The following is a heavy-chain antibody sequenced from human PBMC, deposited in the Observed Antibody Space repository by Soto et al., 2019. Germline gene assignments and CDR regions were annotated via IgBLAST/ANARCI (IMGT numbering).Heavy chain of an antibody. D-gene: IGHD6-19*01. Sequence: PGGSLRLSRAASGFTFSNHWMTWVRQAPGKGLEWVASVKQDGSEIYYGDSVKGRFTISRDNAKNSLFLQLNSLRAEDTAMYYCARDPGISSGWYYFDYWGQGTLVTVSS. CDR2: VKQDGSEI. J-gene: IGHJ4*02. V-gene: IGHV3-7*05. CDR1: GFTFSNHW. CDR3: ARDPGISSGWYYFDY.